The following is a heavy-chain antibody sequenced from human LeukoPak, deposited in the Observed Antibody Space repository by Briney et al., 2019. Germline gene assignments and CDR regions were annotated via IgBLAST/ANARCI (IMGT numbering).Heavy chain of an antibody. V-gene: IGHV4-59*01. CDR2: IHYSGST. J-gene: IGHJ5*02. CDR1: GGSISSYF. Sequence: SETLSLTCTISGGSISSYFWSWIRQPPGKGLEWIGYIHYSGSTNYNPSLKSRVTISVDTSKNQFSLKLSSVTAADTAVYYCARDSGTTGEVKFDPWGQGTLVTVSS. D-gene: IGHD3-10*01. CDR3: ARDSGTTGEVKFDP.